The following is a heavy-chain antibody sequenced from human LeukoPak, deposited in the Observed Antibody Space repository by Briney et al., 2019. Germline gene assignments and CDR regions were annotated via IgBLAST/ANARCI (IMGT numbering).Heavy chain of an antibody. CDR3: AKDNHYGDYVEEWYFDL. Sequence: GRSLRLSCAASGFTFDDYAMHWVRQAPGKGLEWVSGISWNSGSIGYADSVKGRFTISRDNAKHSLYLQKNRLRPEDTALYYCAKDNHYGDYVEEWYFDLWGRGTLVTVPS. CDR2: ISWNSGSI. CDR1: GFTFDDYA. D-gene: IGHD4-17*01. J-gene: IGHJ2*01. V-gene: IGHV3-9*01.